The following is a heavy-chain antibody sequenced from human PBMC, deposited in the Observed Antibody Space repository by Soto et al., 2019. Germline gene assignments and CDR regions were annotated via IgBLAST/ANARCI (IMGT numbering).Heavy chain of an antibody. CDR1: GGSFSGYY. J-gene: IGHJ6*02. CDR2: INHSGST. V-gene: IGHV4-34*01. Sequence: PSETLSLTCAVYGGSFSGYYWSWIRQPPGKGLEWIGEINHSGSTNYNPSLKSRVTISVDTSKNQFSLKLSSVAAADTAVYYCARAPGHYDFWSGYYYYYGMDVWGQRTTVTVSS. D-gene: IGHD3-3*01. CDR3: ARAPGHYDFWSGYYYYYGMDV.